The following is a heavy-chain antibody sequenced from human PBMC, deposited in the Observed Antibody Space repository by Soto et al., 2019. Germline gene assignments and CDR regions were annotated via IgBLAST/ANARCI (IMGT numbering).Heavy chain of an antibody. V-gene: IGHV4-4*07. J-gene: IGHJ5*02. CDR2: IYTSGST. CDR1: GGSISSYY. CDR3: ARDHPLWLPGWFDP. D-gene: IGHD5-18*01. Sequence: QVQLQESGPGLVKPSETLSLTCTVSGGSISSYYWSWIRQPAGKGLEWIGRIYTSGSTNYNPSLKSRVTMSVDTSKTPFSLKLSSVTAADTAVYYCARDHPLWLPGWFDPWGQGTLVTVSS.